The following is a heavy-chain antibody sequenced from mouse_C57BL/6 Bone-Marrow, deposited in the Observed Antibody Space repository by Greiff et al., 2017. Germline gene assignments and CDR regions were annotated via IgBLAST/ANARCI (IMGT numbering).Heavy chain of an antibody. V-gene: IGHV2-9-1*01. CDR3: ARDGGWPPYWYFDV. Sequence: VKLVESGPGLVAPSQSLSITCTVSGFSLTSYAISWVRQPPGKGLEWLGVIWTGGGTNYNSALKSRLSISKDNSKSQVFLKMNSLQTDDTARYXCARDGGWPPYWYFDVWGTGTTVTVSS. J-gene: IGHJ1*03. D-gene: IGHD2-3*01. CDR2: IWTGGGT. CDR1: GFSLTSYA.